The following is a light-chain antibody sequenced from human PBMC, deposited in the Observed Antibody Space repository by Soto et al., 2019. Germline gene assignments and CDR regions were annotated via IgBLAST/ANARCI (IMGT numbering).Light chain of an antibody. V-gene: IGKV3-11*01. CDR3: QQRSNQWT. CDR1: PSVSSD. Sequence: EIVLTQSPATLSLSPGERATLSCRASPSVSSDLAWYQQKPGQAPRLLIYDASNRATGIPARFSGSGSGTDFTRTISSLEPEDFAVYYCQQRSNQWTFGQGTKVEIK. CDR2: DAS. J-gene: IGKJ1*01.